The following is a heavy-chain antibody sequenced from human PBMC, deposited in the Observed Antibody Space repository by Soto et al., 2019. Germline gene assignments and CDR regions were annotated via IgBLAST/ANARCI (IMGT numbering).Heavy chain of an antibody. Sequence: LRLSCAASGFTFSSYAMHWVRQAPGKGLEWVAVVSYDGSNKYYADSVQGRFTISRDNSKNTLYLLMNSLRAEDTAVYYCAKERSTSAWYGGIDYWGQGTLVTVSS. D-gene: IGHD6-19*01. J-gene: IGHJ4*02. CDR1: GFTFSSYA. CDR2: VSYDGSNK. V-gene: IGHV3-30*18. CDR3: AKERSTSAWYGGIDY.